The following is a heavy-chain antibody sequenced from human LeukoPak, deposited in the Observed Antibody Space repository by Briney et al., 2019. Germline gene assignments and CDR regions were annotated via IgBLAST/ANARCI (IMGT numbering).Heavy chain of an antibody. CDR1: GFTFNTYW. D-gene: IGHD3-9*01. J-gene: IGHJ4*02. V-gene: IGHV3-7*03. CDR2: IKEDGSDK. Sequence: PGGSLRLSCTASGFTFNTYWMGWVRQAPGKGLEWVADIKEDGSDKYSVDSVKGRFTISRDNSKNTLYLQMNSLRAEDTAVYYCAKGRLAGGDWGQGTLVTVSS. CDR3: AKGRLAGGD.